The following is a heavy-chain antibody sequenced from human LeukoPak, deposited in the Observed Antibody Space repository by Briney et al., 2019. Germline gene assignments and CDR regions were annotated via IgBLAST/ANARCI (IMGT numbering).Heavy chain of an antibody. J-gene: IGHJ4*02. Sequence: GGSLRLSCAASGFTVSSNYMSWVRQAPGKGLEWVSVIYSGGSTYYADSVKGRFTISRDNSKNTLYLQMNSLRAEDTAVYYCARGFFVERLWFPLNPKAANKYYFDYWGQGTLVTVSS. CDR1: GFTVSSNY. D-gene: IGHD5-18*01. CDR3: ARGFFVERLWFPLNPKAANKYYFDY. CDR2: IYSGGST. V-gene: IGHV3-53*01.